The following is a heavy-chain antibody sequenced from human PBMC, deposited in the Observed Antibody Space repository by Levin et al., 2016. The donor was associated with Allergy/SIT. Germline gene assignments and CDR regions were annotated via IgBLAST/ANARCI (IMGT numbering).Heavy chain of an antibody. J-gene: IGHJ5*02. V-gene: IGHV4-39*01. D-gene: IGHD3-3*01. CDR2: IYYSGST. Sequence: WIRQPPGKGLEWIGSIYYSGSTYYNPSLKSRVTISVDTSKNQFSLKLSSVTAADTAVYYCARHAGLENWFDPWGQGTLVTVSS. CDR3: ARHAGLENWFDP.